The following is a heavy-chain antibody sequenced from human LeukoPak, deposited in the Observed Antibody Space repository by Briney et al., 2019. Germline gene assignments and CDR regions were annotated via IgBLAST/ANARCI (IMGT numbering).Heavy chain of an antibody. Sequence: ASVKVSCKASGYTFTSYYMHWVRQAPGQGLEWMGIINPSGGSTSYAQKFQGRVTMTTDTSTSTAYMELRSLRSDDTAVYYCARDLTPDYWGQGTLVTVSS. J-gene: IGHJ4*02. CDR2: INPSGGST. CDR1: GYTFTSYY. V-gene: IGHV1-46*01. D-gene: IGHD2-15*01. CDR3: ARDLTPDY.